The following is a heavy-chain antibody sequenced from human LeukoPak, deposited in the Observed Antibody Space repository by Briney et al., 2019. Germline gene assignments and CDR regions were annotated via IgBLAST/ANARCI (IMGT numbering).Heavy chain of an antibody. CDR1: GYTFATYG. V-gene: IGHV1-18*01. J-gene: IGHJ4*02. CDR3: ARAQRIAARRFDY. D-gene: IGHD6-6*01. Sequence: ASVKVSCKASGYTFATYGFCRVRQAPGQGLEWMGWISAYNGNTNYAQKLQGRVTMTTDTSTSTAYMELRSLRSDDTAVYYCARAQRIAARRFDYWGQGTLVTVSS. CDR2: ISAYNGNT.